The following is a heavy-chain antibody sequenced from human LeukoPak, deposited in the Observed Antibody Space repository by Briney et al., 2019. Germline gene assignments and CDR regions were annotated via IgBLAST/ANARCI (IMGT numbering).Heavy chain of an antibody. CDR2: IWYDGSNK. Sequence: GRSLRLSCAASGFTFSSYGMHWVRQAPGKGLEWVAVIWYDGSNKYYADSVKGRFTISRDNSKNTLYLQMNSLRAEDTAVYYCRGASGLYSSSYDYWGQGTLVTVSS. CDR1: GFTFSSYG. D-gene: IGHD6-6*01. CDR3: RGASGLYSSSYDY. V-gene: IGHV3-33*01. J-gene: IGHJ4*02.